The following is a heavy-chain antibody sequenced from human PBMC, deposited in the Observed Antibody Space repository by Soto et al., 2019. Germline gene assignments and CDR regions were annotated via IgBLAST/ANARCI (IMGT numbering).Heavy chain of an antibody. Sequence: QVQLQESGPGLVKPSQTLSLTCTVSGGSISSGGYYWSWIRQHPGKGLEWIGYIYYSGSTYYNPCLKSRVTISVDTSKNQFSLKLSSVTAADTAVYYCARASAGYCSGGSCYPDAFDIWGQGTMVTVSS. CDR2: IYYSGST. CDR3: ARASAGYCSGGSCYPDAFDI. D-gene: IGHD2-15*01. J-gene: IGHJ3*02. V-gene: IGHV4-31*03. CDR1: GGSISSGGYY.